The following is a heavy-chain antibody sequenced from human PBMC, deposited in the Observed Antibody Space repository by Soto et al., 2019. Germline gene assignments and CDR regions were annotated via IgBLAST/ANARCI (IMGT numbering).Heavy chain of an antibody. Sequence: QVQLVESGGGVVQPGRSPRLSCAASGFTFSSYGMHWVRQAPGKGLEWVAVISYDGSNKYYADSVKGRFTISRDNSKNTLYLQMNSLRAEDTAVYYCAKDRYSSGWYPARTDRPDYWGQGTLVTVSS. CDR1: GFTFSSYG. D-gene: IGHD6-19*01. V-gene: IGHV3-30*18. CDR3: AKDRYSSGWYPARTDRPDY. CDR2: ISYDGSNK. J-gene: IGHJ4*02.